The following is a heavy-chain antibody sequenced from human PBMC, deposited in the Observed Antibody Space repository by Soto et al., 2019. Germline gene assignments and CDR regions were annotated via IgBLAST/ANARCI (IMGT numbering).Heavy chain of an antibody. CDR2: VSYDGNRE. Sequence: QVQLVESGGGVVQPGRSLRLSCVVSGFTFSGYGMHWVRQAPGKGLEWVAVVSYDGNREYYADSVKGRFTVSRDNSKNTLYLQMNSLRAEDTAVYYCAKERSDYGDDVYYYVYGMDVWGQGTTVTVSS. V-gene: IGHV3-30*18. D-gene: IGHD4-17*01. CDR1: GFTFSGYG. CDR3: AKERSDYGDDVYYYVYGMDV. J-gene: IGHJ6*02.